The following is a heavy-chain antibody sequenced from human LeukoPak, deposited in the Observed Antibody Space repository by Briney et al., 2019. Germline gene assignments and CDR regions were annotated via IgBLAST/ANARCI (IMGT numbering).Heavy chain of an antibody. CDR1: GFTSTICA. CDR3: AKAHYCSSTSCYVFDI. CDR2: ISSDGGST. V-gene: IGHV3-23*01. J-gene: IGHJ3*02. Sequence: GGSLRLSRAPSGFTSTICAMSWVREAPGEGLEWVSAISSDGGSTYYADSVKGRFTISRDNSENTLYLQMNSLRAEDTAVYYWAKAHYCSSTSCYVFDIWGQGTMVTVSS. D-gene: IGHD2-2*01.